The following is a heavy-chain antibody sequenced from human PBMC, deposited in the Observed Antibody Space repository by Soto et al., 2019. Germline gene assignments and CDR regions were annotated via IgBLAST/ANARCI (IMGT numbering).Heavy chain of an antibody. D-gene: IGHD4-17*01. V-gene: IGHV3-11*01. CDR3: AGDLPQDYGDYVGPYHWFDP. Sequence: QVQLVESGGGLVKPGGSLRLSCAASGFTFSDYYMSWIRQAPGKGLEWVSYISSSGSTIYYADSVKGRFTISRDNAKNSLYLQMNSLRAEDTAVYYCAGDLPQDYGDYVGPYHWFDPWGQGDLVTVCS. CDR1: GFTFSDYY. CDR2: ISSSGSTI. J-gene: IGHJ5*02.